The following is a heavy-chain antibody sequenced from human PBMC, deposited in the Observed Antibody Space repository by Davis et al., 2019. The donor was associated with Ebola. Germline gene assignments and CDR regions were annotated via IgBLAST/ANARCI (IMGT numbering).Heavy chain of an antibody. CDR3: ARESLEAAADAFDI. CDR2: IYYSGST. V-gene: IGHV4-59*06. J-gene: IGHJ3*02. D-gene: IGHD6-25*01. Sequence: SETLSLTCTVSGGSISSYYWSWIRQHPGKGLEWIGYIYYSGSTYYNPSLKSRVTISVDTSKNQFSLKLSSVTAADTAVYYCARESLEAAADAFDIWGQGTMVTVSS. CDR1: GGSISSYY.